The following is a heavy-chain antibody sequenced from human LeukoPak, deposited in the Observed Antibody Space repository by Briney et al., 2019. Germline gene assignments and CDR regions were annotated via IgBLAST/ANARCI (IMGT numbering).Heavy chain of an antibody. Sequence: GASVKVSCKASGYTFTDYYMHWVQQAPGKGLEWMGLVDPEDGETIYAEKFQGRVTITADTSTDTAYMELSSLRSEDTAVYYCATARYSSGWAFDYWGQGTLVTVSS. D-gene: IGHD6-19*01. CDR1: GYTFTDYY. J-gene: IGHJ4*02. CDR3: ATARYSSGWAFDY. V-gene: IGHV1-69-2*01. CDR2: VDPEDGET.